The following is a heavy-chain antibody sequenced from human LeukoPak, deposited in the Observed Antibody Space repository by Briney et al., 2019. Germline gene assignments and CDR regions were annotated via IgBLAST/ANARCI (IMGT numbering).Heavy chain of an antibody. J-gene: IGHJ4*02. CDR1: GYTFTGYY. CDR2: INPNSGGT. D-gene: IGHD6-6*01. V-gene: IGHV1-2*02. Sequence: ASVKVSCKASGYTFTGYYMHWVRQAPGQGLESMGWINPNSGGTNYAQKFQGRVTMTRDTSISTAYMELSRLRSDDTAVYYCARESIAARPDNFDYWGQGTLVTVSS. CDR3: ARESIAARPDNFDY.